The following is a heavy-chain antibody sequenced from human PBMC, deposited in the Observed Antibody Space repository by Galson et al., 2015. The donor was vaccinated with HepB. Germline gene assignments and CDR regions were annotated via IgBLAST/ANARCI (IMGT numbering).Heavy chain of an antibody. D-gene: IGHD3-16*01. V-gene: IGHV3-23*01. Sequence: SLRLSCAGSGFIFRHHAMAWIRQAPGKGLEWVSGINGRGSTRSYSDAVKGRFSISQDKSKDTVFLPMDNLRAEDTAVYHCVKEGSWFGGDWFDPWGQGALVTVS. CDR2: INGRGSTR. CDR3: VKEGSWFGGDWFDP. J-gene: IGHJ5*02. CDR1: GFIFRHHA.